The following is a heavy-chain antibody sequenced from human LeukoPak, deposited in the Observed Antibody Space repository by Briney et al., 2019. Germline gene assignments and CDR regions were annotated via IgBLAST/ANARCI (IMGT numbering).Heavy chain of an antibody. J-gene: IGHJ6*04. CDR3: ARADVLLWFGERILRGYYYGMDV. D-gene: IGHD3-10*01. CDR1: GFTFSSYE. CDR2: ISSSGSTI. Sequence: GSLRLSCAASGFTFSSYEMNWVRQAPGKGLEWVSYISSSGSTIYYADSVKGRFTISRDNVKNSLYLQMNSLRAEDTAVYYCARADVLLWFGERILRGYYYGMDVWGKGTTVTVSS. V-gene: IGHV3-48*03.